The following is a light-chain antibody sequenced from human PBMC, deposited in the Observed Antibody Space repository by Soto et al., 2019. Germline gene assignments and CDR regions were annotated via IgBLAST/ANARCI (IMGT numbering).Light chain of an antibody. CDR2: DAS. J-gene: IGKJ4*01. CDR1: ETVNNY. V-gene: IGKV3-11*01. CDR3: QQRSDWLLT. Sequence: IVLTQSPATLSLSPGERATLSYRASETVNNYLAWYQQKPGQAPRLLIYDASNRATGIPPRFSGSGSGTDFTLTITSLKPEDFAVYYCQQRSDWLLTFGGGTKVEIK.